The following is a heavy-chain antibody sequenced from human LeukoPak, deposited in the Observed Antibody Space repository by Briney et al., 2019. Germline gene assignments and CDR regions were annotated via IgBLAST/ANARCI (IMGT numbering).Heavy chain of an antibody. D-gene: IGHD6-19*01. CDR2: IYYSGST. CDR3: ARDRGSGWYGGVDY. Sequence: SETLSLTCTVSGGSISSYYWSWIRQPPGKGLEWIGYIYYSGSTNYNPSLKSRVTISVDTSKNQFSLKLSSVTAADTAVYYCARDRGSGWYGGVDYWGQGTLVTVSS. V-gene: IGHV4-59*01. CDR1: GGSISSYY. J-gene: IGHJ4*02.